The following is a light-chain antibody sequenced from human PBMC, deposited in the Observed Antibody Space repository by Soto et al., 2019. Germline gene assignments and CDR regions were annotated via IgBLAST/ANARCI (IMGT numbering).Light chain of an antibody. Sequence: EIVLTQSPATLSLSPGERATLSCRASQSVSSYLAWYQQKPGQAPRLLIYDASNRATGSPARFSGSGSGTDFTLTISSLEPEDFAVYYCQQRSNWQITVGQGTRLEIK. CDR2: DAS. V-gene: IGKV3-11*01. CDR3: QQRSNWQIT. J-gene: IGKJ5*01. CDR1: QSVSSY.